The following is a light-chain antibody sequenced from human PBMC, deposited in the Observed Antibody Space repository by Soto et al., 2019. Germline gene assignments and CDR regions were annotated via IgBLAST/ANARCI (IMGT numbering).Light chain of an antibody. CDR3: HQYGFSLYT. J-gene: IGKJ2*01. Sequence: EVGFMQSPATLSLSPAERATLSCRASKSVSSSKLAWYQQKPSQAPRLLIDGASNRATGIPDRFSGSGSGTDFTLTIGSLEPAGFAVYYCHQYGFSLYTFGQGTKVDIK. CDR1: KSVSSSK. V-gene: IGKV3-20*01. CDR2: GAS.